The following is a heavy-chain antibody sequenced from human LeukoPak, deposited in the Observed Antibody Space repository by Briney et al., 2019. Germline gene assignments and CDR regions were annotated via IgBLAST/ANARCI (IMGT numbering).Heavy chain of an antibody. Sequence: SETLSLTCTVSGASISSGSYYWSWVRQPPGKGLEWIGYIYYSGSTNYNPSLKSRVTISVDTSKNQFSLKLSSVTAADTAVYYCARTWVDAFDIWGQGTMVTVSS. V-gene: IGHV4-61*01. CDR2: IYYSGST. CDR1: GASISSGSYY. CDR3: ARTWVDAFDI. D-gene: IGHD7-27*01. J-gene: IGHJ3*02.